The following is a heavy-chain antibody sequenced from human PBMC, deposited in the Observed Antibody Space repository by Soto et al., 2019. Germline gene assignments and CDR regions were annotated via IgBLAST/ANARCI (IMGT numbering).Heavy chain of an antibody. CDR3: AKDIVIFGVVPRRAFDI. V-gene: IGHV3-9*01. Sequence: GGSLRLSCAASGFNFDNYAMYWVRQAQGKGLGGDAGMSWNSGTIAYADAVKGRFTISRDNAKNSLYLQMNRLRAEDTALYYCAKDIVIFGVVPRRAFDIWGQGTMVTVSS. CDR1: GFNFDNYA. J-gene: IGHJ3*02. D-gene: IGHD3-3*01. CDR2: MSWNSGTI.